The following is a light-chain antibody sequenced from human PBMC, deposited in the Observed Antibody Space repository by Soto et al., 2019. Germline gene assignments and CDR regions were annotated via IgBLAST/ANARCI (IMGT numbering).Light chain of an antibody. CDR1: QTVGVR. Sequence: EIVLTQSPATLSASPGERATLSCRASQTVGVRLAWYQHKPGQAPRLLIYEASNRAAGVPGRFSGSGSGTDFTLTISSLQPEDVATYYCQKYNSAPWTFGQGNKVDIK. CDR3: QKYNSAPWT. J-gene: IGKJ1*01. V-gene: IGKV3-11*01. CDR2: EAS.